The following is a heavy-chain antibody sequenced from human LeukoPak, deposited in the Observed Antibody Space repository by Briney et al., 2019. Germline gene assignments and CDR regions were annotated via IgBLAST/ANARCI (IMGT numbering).Heavy chain of an antibody. D-gene: IGHD6-19*01. CDR3: ARAVAGDDAFDI. CDR1: GYSISSGYY. J-gene: IGHJ3*02. V-gene: IGHV4-38-2*02. Sequence: PSETLSLTCTVSGYSISSGYYWGWIRQPPGKGLEWIGSIYHSGSTYYNPSLKSRVTISVDTSKNQFSLKLTSVTAADTAVYYCARAVAGDDAFDIWGQGTMVTVSS. CDR2: IYHSGST.